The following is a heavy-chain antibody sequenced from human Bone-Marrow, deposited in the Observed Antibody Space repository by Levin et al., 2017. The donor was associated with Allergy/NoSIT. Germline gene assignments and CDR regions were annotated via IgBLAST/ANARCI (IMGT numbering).Heavy chain of an antibody. CDR1: GYTFTNYY. J-gene: IGHJ4*02. Sequence: LEASVKVSCKASGYTFTNYYIHWVRQAPGQGLEWMGWINPNSGATNYAQNFQGRVTMTRDTSISTTYMELRSLRIDDTAVYYCARGLWPAAMAELCEYWGQGTLVTVSS. CDR3: ARGLWPAAMAELCEY. V-gene: IGHV1-2*03. D-gene: IGHD2-2*01. CDR2: INPNSGAT.